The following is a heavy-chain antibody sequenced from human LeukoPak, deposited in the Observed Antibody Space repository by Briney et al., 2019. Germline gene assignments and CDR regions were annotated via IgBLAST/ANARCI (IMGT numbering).Heavy chain of an antibody. V-gene: IGHV4-39*01. CDR1: GGSITRGSFY. Sequence: SETLSLTCTVSGGSITRGSFYWGWIRQPPGKGLEWIASVYYSGDTYYNPSLESQVTISVDTSGNQFSLKLNSVTAADTAVYYCVRVSCSGGACPFGSWFDPWGQGTLVTVSS. D-gene: IGHD2-15*01. J-gene: IGHJ5*02. CDR3: VRVSCSGGACPFGSWFDP. CDR2: VYYSGDT.